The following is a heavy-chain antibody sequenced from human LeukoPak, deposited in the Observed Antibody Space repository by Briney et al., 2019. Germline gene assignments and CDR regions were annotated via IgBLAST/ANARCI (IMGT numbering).Heavy chain of an antibody. CDR2: IYSGGNT. D-gene: IGHD3-22*01. CDR1: GFTVSSNY. CDR3: ARAHDRGYYYGFDY. J-gene: IGHJ4*02. V-gene: IGHV3-66*01. Sequence: GGSLRLSCAAYGFTVSSNYMSWVRQAPGKGLEWVTVIYSGGNTYYADFVQGRFTMSRDNHKNTLSLQMNSLRAEDTAVYYCARAHDRGYYYGFDYWGQGTLVTVSS.